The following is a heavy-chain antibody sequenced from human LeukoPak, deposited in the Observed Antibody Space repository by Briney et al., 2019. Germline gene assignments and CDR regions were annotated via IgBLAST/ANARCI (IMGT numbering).Heavy chain of an antibody. Sequence: ASVKVSCKASGYTSTGHFIQWVRQAPGQGPEWMGWMNPNSGNTGYAQKFQGRVTMTRNTSISTAYMELSSLRSEDTAVYYCAREYCTNGVCWFDPWGQGTLVTVSS. J-gene: IGHJ5*02. V-gene: IGHV1-8*02. D-gene: IGHD2-8*01. CDR2: MNPNSGNT. CDR1: GYTSTGHF. CDR3: AREYCTNGVCWFDP.